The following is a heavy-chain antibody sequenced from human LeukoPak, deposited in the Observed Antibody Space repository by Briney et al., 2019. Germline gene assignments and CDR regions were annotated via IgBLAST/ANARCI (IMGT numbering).Heavy chain of an antibody. CDR1: GGSISSYY. CDR2: IYYSGST. J-gene: IGHJ4*02. CDR3: ASNIGYSYGWYY. V-gene: IGHV4-59*01. D-gene: IGHD5-18*01. Sequence: SETLSLTCTVSGGSISSYYWSWIRQPPGKGLEWIGYIYYSGSTNYNPSFKSRVTISVDTSKNQFSLKLSSVTAADTAVYYCASNIGYSYGWYYWGQGTLVTVSS.